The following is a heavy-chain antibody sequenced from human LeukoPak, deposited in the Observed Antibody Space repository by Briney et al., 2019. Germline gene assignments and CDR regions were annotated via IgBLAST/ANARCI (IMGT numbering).Heavy chain of an antibody. D-gene: IGHD4-23*01. J-gene: IGHJ4*02. CDR1: GGSFSGYY. CDR3: ARAHDYGGNSNFDY. CDR2: INHSGST. Sequence: SETLSLTCAVYGGSFSGYYWSWIRQPPGKGLEWIGEINHSGSTNYNPSLKSRVTISVDTSKNQFSLKLSSVTAADTAVYYCARAHDYGGNSNFDYWGQGTLVTVSS. V-gene: IGHV4-34*01.